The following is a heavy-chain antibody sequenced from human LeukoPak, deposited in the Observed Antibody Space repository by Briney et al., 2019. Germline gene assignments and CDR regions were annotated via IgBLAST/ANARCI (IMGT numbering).Heavy chain of an antibody. CDR2: IYYSGST. J-gene: IGHJ5*01. D-gene: IGHD5-24*01. Sequence: PSETLSLTCTVSGGSISSYYWSWIRQPPGKGLEWIGYIYYSGSTNYNPSLKNRVTISVDTSKNQFSLKLSSVTAADTAVYYCARDIIRGDGYNYDSWGQGTLVTVSS. CDR1: GGSISSYY. V-gene: IGHV4-59*01. CDR3: ARDIIRGDGYNYDS.